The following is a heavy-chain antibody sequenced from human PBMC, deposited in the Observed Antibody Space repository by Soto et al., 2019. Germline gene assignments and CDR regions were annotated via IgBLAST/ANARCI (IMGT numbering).Heavy chain of an antibody. CDR2: INHSGSA. J-gene: IGHJ5*02. V-gene: IGHV4-34*01. Sequence: SETLSLTCAVYGGSFHGYYWSWIRQPPGKGLEWIGEINHSGSANYNPTFKSRLSFSVDTSKNQMSLQLTSVSAADAAVYYCSKGPHAGYYDSGTFYSIVPWGQGALVTASS. CDR1: GGSFHGYY. CDR3: SKGPHAGYYDSGTFYSIVP. D-gene: IGHD3-10*01.